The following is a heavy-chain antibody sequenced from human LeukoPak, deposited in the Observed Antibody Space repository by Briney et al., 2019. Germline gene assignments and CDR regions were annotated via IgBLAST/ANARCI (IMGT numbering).Heavy chain of an antibody. CDR3: ARLFGVVVVAATPPADAFDI. Sequence: SETLSLTCTVSGVSISSSNSYWGWIRQPPGKGLEWIGSIYYSGSTYYNPSLKSRVTISVDTSKNQFSLKLSSVTAADTAVYYCARLFGVVVVAATPPADAFDIWGQGTMVTVSS. CDR2: IYYSGST. D-gene: IGHD2-15*01. J-gene: IGHJ3*02. V-gene: IGHV4-39*01. CDR1: GVSISSSNSY.